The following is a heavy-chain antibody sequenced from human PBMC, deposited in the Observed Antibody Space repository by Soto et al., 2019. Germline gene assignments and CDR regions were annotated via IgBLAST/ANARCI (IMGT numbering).Heavy chain of an antibody. CDR1: GFTFSSYA. CDR3: AKASRERTTVPLFDY. J-gene: IGHJ4*02. V-gene: IGHV3-23*01. Sequence: EVQLLESGGGLVQPGGSLRLSCAASGFTFSSYAMSWVRQAPGKGLESVSAISGSGGSTYYADSVKGRFTISRDNSKNTLYLQMNSLRAEDTAVYYCAKASRERTTVPLFDYWGQGTLVTVSS. D-gene: IGHD4-17*01. CDR2: ISGSGGST.